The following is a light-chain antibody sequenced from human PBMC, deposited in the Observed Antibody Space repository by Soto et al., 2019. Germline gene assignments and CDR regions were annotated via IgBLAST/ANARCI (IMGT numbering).Light chain of an antibody. V-gene: IGLV1-47*01. Sequence: QSVLTQPPSASGTPGQRVTISCSGSSSNIGSNYVYWYQQLPGTAPKLLIYRNNQRPSGVPDRFSGSKSGTSASLAISGLGSEDEADYYCAAWDDSLRGWVFGGGTKLTVL. J-gene: IGLJ3*02. CDR3: AAWDDSLRGWV. CDR2: RNN. CDR1: SSNIGSNY.